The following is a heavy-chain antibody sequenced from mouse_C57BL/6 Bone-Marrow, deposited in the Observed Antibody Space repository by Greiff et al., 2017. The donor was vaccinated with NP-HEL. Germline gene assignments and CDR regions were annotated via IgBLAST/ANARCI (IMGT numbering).Heavy chain of an antibody. D-gene: IGHD2-3*01. CDR3: ARRAFYDGYYYFDY. V-gene: IGHV8-12*01. Sequence: QVTLKVSGPGILQSSQTLSLPCSFSGFSLSTSGMGVSWIRQPSGKGLELLAHIYWDDDTRYNPSLNSRLTITKDTSRKQVFLKITSVYTSDTATYYCARRAFYDGYYYFDYWGQGTTLTVSS. CDR2: IYWDDDT. CDR1: GFSLSTSGMG. J-gene: IGHJ2*01.